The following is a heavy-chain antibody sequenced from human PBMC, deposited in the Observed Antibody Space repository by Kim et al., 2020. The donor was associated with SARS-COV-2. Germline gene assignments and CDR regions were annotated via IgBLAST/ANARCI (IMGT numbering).Heavy chain of an antibody. D-gene: IGHD2-21*01. V-gene: IGHV3-23*01. Sequence: GGSLRLSCAASGFTFTTYAMNWVRQAPGKGLEWVSSVSGSGDSTYYADSVKGRFTISRDNSKNTLYLQMNSLRDEDTAVYYCARRGGDGWGAFAIWGQGTMVTVSS. CDR2: VSGSGDST. CDR3: ARRGGDGWGAFAI. J-gene: IGHJ3*02. CDR1: GFTFTTYA.